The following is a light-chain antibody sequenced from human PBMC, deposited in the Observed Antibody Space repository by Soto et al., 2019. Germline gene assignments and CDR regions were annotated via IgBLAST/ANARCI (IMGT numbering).Light chain of an antibody. V-gene: IGKV3-20*01. CDR2: GAS. Sequence: EIVLTQSPGTLSLSPGERATLSFRASQSVSSSYLAWYQQKAGQAPRLLIYGASSRATGIPDRFSGSGSGTDFTLTISRLEPEDFAVYYCQQYGSSPPITFGQGTRLEIK. CDR1: QSVSSSY. CDR3: QQYGSSPPIT. J-gene: IGKJ5*01.